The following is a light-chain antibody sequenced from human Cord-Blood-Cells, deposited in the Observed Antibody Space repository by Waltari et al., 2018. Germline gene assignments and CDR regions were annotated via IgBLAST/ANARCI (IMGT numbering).Light chain of an antibody. Sequence: QSALTQPASVSGSPGQSLTISCTGTSSDVGSYNLVSWYQQHPGKAPKLSIYEGSKRPSGVSNRFSRSKSGNTASLTSSWLQAEDEADYYCCSYAGSSTWVFGGGTKLTGL. CDR1: SSDVGSYNL. CDR2: EGS. V-gene: IGLV2-23*01. CDR3: CSYAGSSTWV. J-gene: IGLJ3*02.